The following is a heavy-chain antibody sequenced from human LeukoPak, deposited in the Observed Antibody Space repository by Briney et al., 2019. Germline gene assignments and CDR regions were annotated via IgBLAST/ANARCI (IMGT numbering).Heavy chain of an antibody. Sequence: GGSLRLSCAASGFTFDDYAMHWVRQAPGKGLEWVSGISWNSGSIGYADSVKGRFTISRDNAENSLYLQMNSLRAEDTALYYCAKDKRYDSGGYFDYWGQGTLVTVSS. CDR3: AKDKRYDSGGYFDY. V-gene: IGHV3-9*01. D-gene: IGHD3-22*01. CDR1: GFTFDDYA. CDR2: ISWNSGSI. J-gene: IGHJ4*02.